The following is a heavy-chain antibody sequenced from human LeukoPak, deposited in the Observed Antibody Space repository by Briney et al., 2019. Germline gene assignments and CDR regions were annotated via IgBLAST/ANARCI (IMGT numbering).Heavy chain of an antibody. J-gene: IGHJ6*02. V-gene: IGHV3-9*01. CDR1: GFTFDDYA. CDR2: ISWNSGSI. Sequence: GGSLRLSCAASGFTFDDYAMHWVRQAPGKGLEWVSGISWNSGSIGYADSVKGRFTISRDNAKNSLYLQMNSLRAEDTAVYYCAREQKQRNYYYGMDVWGQGTTVTVSS. CDR3: AREQKQRNYYYGMDV. D-gene: IGHD5-24*01.